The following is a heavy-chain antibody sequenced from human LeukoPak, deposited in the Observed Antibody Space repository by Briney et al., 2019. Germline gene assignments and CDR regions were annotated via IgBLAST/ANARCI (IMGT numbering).Heavy chain of an antibody. D-gene: IGHD3-9*01. CDR1: GYSISSGYY. CDR2: IYHSGST. J-gene: IGHJ4*02. CDR3: ASVLRYFDSFDY. V-gene: IGHV4-38-2*02. Sequence: SETLSLTCTVSGYSISSGYYWGWIRQPPGKGLEWIGSIYHSGSTYYNPSLKSRVTISVDTSKNQFSLKLSSVTAADTAVYYCASVLRYFDSFDYWGQGTLVTVSS.